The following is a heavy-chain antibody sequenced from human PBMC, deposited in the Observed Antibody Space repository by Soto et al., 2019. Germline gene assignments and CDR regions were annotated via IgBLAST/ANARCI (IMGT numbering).Heavy chain of an antibody. J-gene: IGHJ4*02. Sequence: QLQLQESGPGLVKPSQTLSLACTVSGGSFSSGGYYWSWIRQLPGKGLEWIGYIYYSGSTYYNPSLKRRITISLDTSKNQYAQKLTSVTAADTAVYFCARATSFSGHHGYWGQGTLVTVSS. CDR3: ARATSFSGHHGY. D-gene: IGHD2-8*02. V-gene: IGHV4-31*03. CDR1: GGSFSSGGYY. CDR2: IYYSGST.